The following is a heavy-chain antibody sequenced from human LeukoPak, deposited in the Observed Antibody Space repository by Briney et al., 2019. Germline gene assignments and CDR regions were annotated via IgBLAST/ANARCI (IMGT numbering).Heavy chain of an antibody. V-gene: IGHV4-38-2*01. Sequence: SETLSLTCGVSGYYISSGYYGGCSRQPPGKGLEWIGSMYHSGSTYYNPSLKSRVTISVDTSKNQFSLKLNSVTAADTAVYYCARASDVWWSYPFVVDPWGQGTLVIVSS. J-gene: IGHJ5*02. CDR2: MYHSGST. CDR3: ARASDVWWSYPFVVDP. D-gene: IGHD3-16*01. CDR1: GYYISSGYY.